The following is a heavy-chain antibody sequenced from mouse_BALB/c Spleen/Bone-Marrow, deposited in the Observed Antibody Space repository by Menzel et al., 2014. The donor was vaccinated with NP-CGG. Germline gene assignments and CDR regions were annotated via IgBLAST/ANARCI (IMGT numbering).Heavy chain of an antibody. CDR1: GFTFSSYG. CDR3: ATQNFDY. V-gene: IGHV5-9-2*01. Sequence: EVKLQESGGGLVKPGGSLKLSCTASGFTFSSYGMSWVRQTPEKRLEWVATISGGGSYRYYPDSVQGRITISRDNAKNNLYLQVSSLRSEDTASYYCATQNFDYWGQGTTLTVSS. J-gene: IGHJ2*01. CDR2: ISGGGSYR.